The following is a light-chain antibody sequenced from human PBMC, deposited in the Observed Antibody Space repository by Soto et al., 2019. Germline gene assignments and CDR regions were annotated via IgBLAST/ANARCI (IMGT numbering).Light chain of an antibody. CDR2: EVT. V-gene: IGLV2-8*01. CDR1: RSAVGDYNY. CDR3: SSYAGSDNFEV. J-gene: IGLJ2*01. Sequence: QSALTQPPSASGSPGQSVTISCTGTRSAVGDYNYVSWYQQHPGKAPKLLIYEVTKRPSGVPDRFSGSKSANTASLTVSGLQAEDEADYYCSSYAGSDNFEVFGGGTKLTVL.